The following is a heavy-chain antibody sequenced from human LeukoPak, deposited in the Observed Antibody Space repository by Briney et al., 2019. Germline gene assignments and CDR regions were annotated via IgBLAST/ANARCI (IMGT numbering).Heavy chain of an antibody. V-gene: IGHV3-66*02. CDR1: GFTVSSNY. CDR3: ARRRVGYYFDY. Sequence: GGSLRLSCAASGFTVSSNYMNWVRQAPGKGLEWVSVIYSGGSTYYADSVKGRFTISRDNSKKTLYLQMNSLRAEDTAVYYCARRRVGYYFDYWGQGTLVTVSS. CDR2: IYSGGST. J-gene: IGHJ4*02. D-gene: IGHD2-2*03.